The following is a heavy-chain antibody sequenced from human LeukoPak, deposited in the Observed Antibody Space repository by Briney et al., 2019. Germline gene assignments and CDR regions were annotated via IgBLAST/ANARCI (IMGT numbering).Heavy chain of an antibody. CDR3: AKYGDYGLAYWYFDL. Sequence: GGSLRLSCAASGFTFSSYGMHWVRQAPGKGLEWVAVISYDGSNKYYADSVKGRFTISRDNSKNTLYLQMNSLRAEDTAVHYCAKYGDYGLAYWYFDLWGRGTLVTVSS. CDR2: ISYDGSNK. J-gene: IGHJ2*01. V-gene: IGHV3-30*18. CDR1: GFTFSSYG. D-gene: IGHD4-17*01.